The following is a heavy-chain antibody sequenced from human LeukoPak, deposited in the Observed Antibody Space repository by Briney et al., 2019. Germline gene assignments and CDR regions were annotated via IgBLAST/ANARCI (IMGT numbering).Heavy chain of an antibody. Sequence: LRLSCAASGFTFSDYYMSWIRQPPGKGLEWIGYIYYSGSTYYNPSLKSRVTISVDTSKNQFSLKLSSVTAADTAVYYCARSSGYYFAIWGQGTMVTVSS. CDR1: GFTFSDYY. D-gene: IGHD3-22*01. CDR3: ARSSGYYFAI. CDR2: IYYSGST. V-gene: IGHV4-30-4*08. J-gene: IGHJ3*02.